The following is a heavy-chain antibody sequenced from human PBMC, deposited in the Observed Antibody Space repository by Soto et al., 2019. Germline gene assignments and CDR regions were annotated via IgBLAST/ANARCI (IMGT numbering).Heavy chain of an antibody. D-gene: IGHD2-15*01. J-gene: IGHJ3*02. Sequence: QVQLQESGPGLVKPSQTLSLTCTVSGGSISSGGYYWSWIRQHPGKVLEWIGYIYYSGSTYYNPSLKRRVTISVDTSKSQSSLKLSSVTAADTAVYYCARGYCSGGSCGDAFYIWSQGTMVTVSS. CDR1: GGSISSGGYY. V-gene: IGHV4-31*03. CDR2: IYYSGST. CDR3: ARGYCSGGSCGDAFYI.